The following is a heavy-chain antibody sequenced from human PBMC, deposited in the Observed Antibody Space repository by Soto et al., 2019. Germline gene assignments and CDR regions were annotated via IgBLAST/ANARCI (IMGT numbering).Heavy chain of an antibody. V-gene: IGHV3-33*01. J-gene: IGHJ4*02. D-gene: IGHD2-15*01. CDR3: ARDQTDSGGYSDS. Sequence: GGSLRLSCEGSGFPFRSYGIHWVRQAPGKGLEWLAIIWNDGSNEYYADSAKGRFTISRDNSKNTVYLQVSNLRAEDTAVYYCARDQTDSGGYSDSWGQGTLVTVSS. CDR2: IWNDGSNE. CDR1: GFPFRSYG.